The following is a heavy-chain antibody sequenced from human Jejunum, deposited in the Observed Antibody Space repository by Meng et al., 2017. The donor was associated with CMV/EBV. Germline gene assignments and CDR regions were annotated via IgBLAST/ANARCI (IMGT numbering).Heavy chain of an antibody. D-gene: IGHD1-26*01. CDR1: GGSINNYY. V-gene: IGHV4-4*07. J-gene: IGHJ4*02. CDR3: ARGPGASTREGFDH. CDR2: FYSSDTY. Sequence: QVPPRESGPGLVKPSETLSLTCTVSGGSINNYYWSWIRQSAGKGLEWIGRFYSSDTYNYHPSLNSRVTMSLDTSKKQFSLILSSVTAADTARYYCARGPGASTREGFDHWGLGTLVTVSS.